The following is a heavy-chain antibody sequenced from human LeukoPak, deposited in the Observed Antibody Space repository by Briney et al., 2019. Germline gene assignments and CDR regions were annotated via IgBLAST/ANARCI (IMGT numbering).Heavy chain of an antibody. CDR2: IYYSGST. CDR1: GGSISSNSYY. J-gene: IGHJ4*02. CDR3: VRDGYDSSGYYELFFDY. D-gene: IGHD3-22*01. Sequence: SETLSLTCTVSGGSISSNSYYWGWIRQPPGKGLEWIGSIYYSGSTYYNPSLKSRVTISVDTSKNQFSLKLSSVTAADTAVYYCVRDGYDSSGYYELFFDYWGQGTLVTVSS. V-gene: IGHV4-39*02.